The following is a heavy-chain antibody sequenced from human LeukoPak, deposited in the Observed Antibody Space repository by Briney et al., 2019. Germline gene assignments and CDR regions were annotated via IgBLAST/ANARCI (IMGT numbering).Heavy chain of an antibody. CDR1: GFTFSSYG. Sequence: GGSLRLSCAASGFTFSSYGMHWVRQAPGKGLEWVAVISYDGSNKYYADSVKGRFTISRDNSKNTLYLQMNSLRAEDTAVYYCAKFYDYGEAYYYYGMDVWGQGTTVTVSS. J-gene: IGHJ6*02. CDR3: AKFYDYGEAYYYYGMDV. CDR2: ISYDGSNK. D-gene: IGHD4-17*01. V-gene: IGHV3-30*18.